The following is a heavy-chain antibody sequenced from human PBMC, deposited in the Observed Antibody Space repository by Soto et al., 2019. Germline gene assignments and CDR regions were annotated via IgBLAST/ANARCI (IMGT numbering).Heavy chain of an antibody. Sequence: GGSLRLSCAASGFTFSSYAMSWVRQAPGKGLGWVSAISGSGGSTYYADSVKGRFTIPRDNSKNTLYLQMNSLRAEDTAVYYCAKDRSLITMVRGVPYYYGMDVWGQGTTVTVSS. V-gene: IGHV3-23*01. CDR2: ISGSGGST. D-gene: IGHD3-10*01. CDR3: AKDRSLITMVRGVPYYYGMDV. CDR1: GFTFSSYA. J-gene: IGHJ6*02.